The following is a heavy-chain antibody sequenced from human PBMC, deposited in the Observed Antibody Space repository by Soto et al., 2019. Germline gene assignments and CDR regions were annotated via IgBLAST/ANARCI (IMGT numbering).Heavy chain of an antibody. Sequence: SETLSLTCTVSGGSISSGGYYWSWIRQHPGKGLEWIGYIYYSGSTYYNPSLKSRVTISVDTSKNQFSLKLSSVTAADTAVYYCARGSLNYDFWSGTNWFDPWGQGTLVTVSS. CDR3: ARGSLNYDFWSGTNWFDP. V-gene: IGHV4-31*03. CDR2: IYYSGST. D-gene: IGHD3-3*01. J-gene: IGHJ5*02. CDR1: GGSISSGGYY.